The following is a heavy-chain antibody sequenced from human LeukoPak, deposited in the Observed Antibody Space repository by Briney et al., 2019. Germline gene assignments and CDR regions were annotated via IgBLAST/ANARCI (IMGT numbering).Heavy chain of an antibody. V-gene: IGHV4-59*01. J-gene: IGHJ4*02. CDR2: IYYSGST. Sequence: SETLSLTCTVSGGSISSYYWSWIRQPPGKGLEWIGYIYYSGSTNYNPSLKSRVTISVDTSKNQFSLKLSSVTAAATAVYYCARGRDTAMDNYYFDYWGQGTLVTVSS. CDR3: ARGRDTAMDNYYFDY. D-gene: IGHD5-18*01. CDR1: GGSISSYY.